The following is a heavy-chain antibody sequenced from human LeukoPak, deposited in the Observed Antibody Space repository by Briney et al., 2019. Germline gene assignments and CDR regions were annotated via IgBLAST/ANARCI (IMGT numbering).Heavy chain of an antibody. Sequence: PGGSLRLSCTASGVTLSNYAMHWVRRPPGRGLEWVAVISFDGTNKYYGDSVEGRFSVSRDNSKNTLYLQMNSLRPDDTAMYYCATDHGDYEPIDYWGQGTLVTVSS. CDR3: ATDHGDYEPIDY. CDR1: GVTLSNYA. D-gene: IGHD4-17*01. V-gene: IGHV3-30*04. J-gene: IGHJ4*02. CDR2: ISFDGTNK.